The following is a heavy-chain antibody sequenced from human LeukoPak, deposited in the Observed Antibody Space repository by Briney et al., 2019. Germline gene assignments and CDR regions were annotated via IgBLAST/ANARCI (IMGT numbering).Heavy chain of an antibody. D-gene: IGHD3-22*01. V-gene: IGHV7-4-1*02. J-gene: IGHJ4*02. CDR3: ARLSRGYYFDY. Sequence: ASVKVSCKASGYTFTSYAMNWVRQAPGQGLEWMGWINTNTGNPTYAQGFTGRFVFSLDTSVSTAYLQISSLKASDTAMYYCARLSRGYYFDYWGQGTLVTVSS. CDR2: INTNTGNP. CDR1: GYTFTSYA.